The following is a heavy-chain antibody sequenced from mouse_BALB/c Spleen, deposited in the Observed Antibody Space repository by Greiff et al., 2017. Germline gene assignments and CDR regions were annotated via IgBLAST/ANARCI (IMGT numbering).Heavy chain of an antibody. Sequence: VQLQQPGAELVKPGASVKMSCKASGYTFTSYWMHWVKQRPGQGLEWIGAIYPGNSDTSYNQKFKGKAKLTAVTSTSTAYMELSSLTNEDSAVYYCTRSYYGNYLYAMDYWGQGTSVTVSS. CDR2: IYPGNSDT. D-gene: IGHD2-1*01. CDR1: GYTFTSYW. J-gene: IGHJ4*01. V-gene: IGHV1-5*01. CDR3: TRSYYGNYLYAMDY.